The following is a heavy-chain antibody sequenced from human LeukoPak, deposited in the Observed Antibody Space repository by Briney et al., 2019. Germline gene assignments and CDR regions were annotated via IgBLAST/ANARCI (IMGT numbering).Heavy chain of an antibody. J-gene: IGHJ6*03. CDR1: GYTFTSYD. V-gene: IGHV1-8*01. D-gene: IGHD6-19*01. Sequence: ASVKVSCKASGYTFTSYDINWVRQATGQGLEWMGWMNPNSGNTGYAQKFQGRVTMTRNTSISTAYMELSSLRSEDTAVYYCAKHSSGWYAYYYYYMDVWGKGTTVTVSS. CDR3: AKHSSGWYAYYYYYMDV. CDR2: MNPNSGNT.